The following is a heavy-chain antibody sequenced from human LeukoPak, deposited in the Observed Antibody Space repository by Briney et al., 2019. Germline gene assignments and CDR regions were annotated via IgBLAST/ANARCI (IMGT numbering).Heavy chain of an antibody. CDR2: IYHSGST. D-gene: IGHD1-1*01. V-gene: IGHV4-38-2*02. CDR3: AREGPTSFSDY. J-gene: IGHJ4*02. Sequence: SETLSLTCTVSGYSISSGYYWGWIRQPPGKGLEWIGSIYHSGSTYYNPYHKRRVTISVDTSKNQCPLKLSSVTAADTAVYYFAREGPTSFSDYWGQGTLVTVSS. CDR1: GYSISSGYY.